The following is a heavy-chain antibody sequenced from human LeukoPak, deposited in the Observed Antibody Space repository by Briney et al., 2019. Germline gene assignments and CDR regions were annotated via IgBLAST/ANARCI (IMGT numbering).Heavy chain of an antibody. D-gene: IGHD4-17*01. V-gene: IGHV3-74*01. CDR1: GFTFSNFW. CDR3: ARAGNGDDAFDI. Sequence: GGSLRLSCAASGFTFSNFWMHWVRQAPEMGLVWVSRINTDGSRTNSVKGRFTISRDNAKNTLYLQMNSLRAEDTAVYYCARAGNGDDAFDIWGQGTMVTVSS. J-gene: IGHJ3*02. CDR2: INTDGSRT.